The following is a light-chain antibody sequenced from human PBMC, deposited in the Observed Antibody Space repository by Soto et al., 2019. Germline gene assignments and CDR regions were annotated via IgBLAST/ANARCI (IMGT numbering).Light chain of an antibody. J-gene: IGLJ1*01. CDR3: CSYAGSYYV. CDR1: SSDVGGYNY. CDR2: DVS. V-gene: IGLV2-11*01. Sequence: QSVLTQPRSVSGSPGQSVTISCTGTSSDVGGYNYVSWYQQHPGKAPKLMIYDVSKRPSGVPDRFSGCKSGNTASLTISGLQAEDEADYYCCSYAGSYYVFGTGTKLTVL.